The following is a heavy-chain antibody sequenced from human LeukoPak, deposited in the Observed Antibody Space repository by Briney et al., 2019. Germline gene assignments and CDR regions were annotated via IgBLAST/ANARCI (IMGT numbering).Heavy chain of an antibody. CDR3: ARDPTTGTTGGLDP. D-gene: IGHD1-1*01. CDR2: INPDTGGT. CDR1: GYSFISYG. Sequence: ASVKVSCKASGYSFISYGITWVRQAPGQGLEWMGWINPDTGGTDYAQKFKGRVTLTRDTSISTVSMELSRLESDDTAVYYCARDPTTGTTGGLDPWGRGTLVTVSS. J-gene: IGHJ5*02. V-gene: IGHV1-2*02.